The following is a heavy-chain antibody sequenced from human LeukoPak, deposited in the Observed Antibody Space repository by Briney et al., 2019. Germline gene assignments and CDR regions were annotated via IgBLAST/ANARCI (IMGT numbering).Heavy chain of an antibody. Sequence: GGSLRLFCAASGFTFSSYAMSWVRQAPGKGLEWVSAISGSGGSTYYADSVKGRFTISRDNSKNTLYLQMNSLRAEDTAVYYCAKSVLSPYYYGMDVWGQGTTVTVSS. CDR2: ISGSGGST. D-gene: IGHD2/OR15-2a*01. CDR1: GFTFSSYA. J-gene: IGHJ6*02. CDR3: AKSVLSPYYYGMDV. V-gene: IGHV3-23*01.